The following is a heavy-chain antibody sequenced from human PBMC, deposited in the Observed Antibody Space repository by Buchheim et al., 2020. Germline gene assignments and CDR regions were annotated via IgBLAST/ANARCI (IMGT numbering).Heavy chain of an antibody. V-gene: IGHV4-34*01. Sequence: QVQLQQWGAGLLKPSETLSLTCAVYGGSFSGYYWSWIRQPPGKGLEWIGEITSSGTTNYNPSLKSRVTLSVDTSKNQFPLKLSSVTAADTAVYYCARGSGYCSGGSCYSGRYFDYWGQGTL. D-gene: IGHD2-15*01. J-gene: IGHJ4*02. CDR1: GGSFSGYY. CDR3: ARGSGYCSGGSCYSGRYFDY. CDR2: ITSSGTT.